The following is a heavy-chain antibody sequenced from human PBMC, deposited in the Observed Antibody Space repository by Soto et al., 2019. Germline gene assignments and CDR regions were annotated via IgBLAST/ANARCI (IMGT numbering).Heavy chain of an antibody. CDR2: IYYSGST. D-gene: IGHD3-9*01. CDR3: ASRRTRSYYDILNDAFDI. CDR1: GGSISSGGYY. J-gene: IGHJ3*02. Sequence: QVQLQESGPGLVKPSQTLSLTCTVSGGSISSGGYYWSWIRQHPGKGLEWIGYIYYSGSTYYNPSLESRVTIAVDASKNQFSLKLSSVTAADTAVYYCASRRTRSYYDILNDAFDIWGQGTMVTVSS. V-gene: IGHV4-31*03.